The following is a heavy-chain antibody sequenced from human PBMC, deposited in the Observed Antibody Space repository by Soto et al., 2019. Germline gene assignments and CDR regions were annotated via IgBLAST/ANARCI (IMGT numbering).Heavy chain of an antibody. Sequence: PGGSLRLSCAASGFTFSSYAMSWVRQAPGKGLEWVSAISGSGGSTYYADSVKGRFTISIDNYKNTLYLQMNSLRAEDTAVYYCAKSWLLGLRWIQTYYFYXWGQGTLVTVSX. V-gene: IGHV3-23*01. CDR3: AKSWLLGLRWIQTYYFYX. J-gene: IGHJ4*02. D-gene: IGHD3-9*01. CDR2: ISGSGGST. CDR1: GFTFSSYA.